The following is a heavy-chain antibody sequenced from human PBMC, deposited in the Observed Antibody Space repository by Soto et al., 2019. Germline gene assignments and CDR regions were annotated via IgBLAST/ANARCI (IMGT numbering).Heavy chain of an antibody. D-gene: IGHD5-12*01. CDR3: ARECTVATIGGGMDV. J-gene: IGHJ6*02. CDR2: IYYNGNT. Sequence: SDTLALTFTFSGGSIISSSYYWGWVRQAPGKGLEWIGSIYYNGNTYYDPSLKSRVTIAVDTSRNQFSLKLSSVTAADTAVYYCARECTVATIGGGMDVWGQGTTVTVSS. CDR1: GGSIISSSYY. V-gene: IGHV4-39*02.